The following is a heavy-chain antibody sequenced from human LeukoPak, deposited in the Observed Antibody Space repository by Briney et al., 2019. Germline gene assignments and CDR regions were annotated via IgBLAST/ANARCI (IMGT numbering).Heavy chain of an antibody. D-gene: IGHD3-10*01. CDR3: TRDAGQFVDHDVFDF. Sequence: GGSLRLSCAASGFTFSDYYMHWVRQAPGRGLEWVSSISPTSWTIYQADSVKGRFTVSRDNAKNSVFLQMDSLRAEDEAVYYCTRDAGQFVDHDVFDFWGQGTMVTVSS. CDR2: ISPTSWTI. J-gene: IGHJ3*01. V-gene: IGHV3-69-1*01. CDR1: GFTFSDYY.